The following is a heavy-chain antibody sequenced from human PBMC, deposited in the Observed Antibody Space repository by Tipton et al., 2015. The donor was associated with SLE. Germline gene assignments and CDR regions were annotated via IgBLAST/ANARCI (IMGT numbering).Heavy chain of an antibody. V-gene: IGHV4-34*01. J-gene: IGHJ4*02. CDR2: INHSGST. Sequence: TLSLTCTVSGGSISSYYWSWIRQPPGKGLEWIGEINHSGSTNYNPSLKSRVTISVDTSKNQFSLKLSSVTAADTAVYYCARGRGYLDYWGQGTLVTVSS. D-gene: IGHD3-16*02. CDR1: GGSISSYY. CDR3: ARGRGYLDY.